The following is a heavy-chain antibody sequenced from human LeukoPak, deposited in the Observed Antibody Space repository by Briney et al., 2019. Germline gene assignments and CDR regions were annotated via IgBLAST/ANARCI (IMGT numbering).Heavy chain of an antibody. J-gene: IGHJ4*02. CDR1: GFTFSSSW. CDR3: ARGPTNGQAFDY. CDR2: IREEGSQK. V-gene: IGHV3-7*01. Sequence: GGSLSLSCVASGFTFSSSWMTWVRQAPGKGREWVASIREEGSQKTAVDSVRGRFTISRDNAKNSVYLQMDSLRAEDTAVYYCARGPTNGQAFDYWGQGTLVSVSS. D-gene: IGHD2-8*01.